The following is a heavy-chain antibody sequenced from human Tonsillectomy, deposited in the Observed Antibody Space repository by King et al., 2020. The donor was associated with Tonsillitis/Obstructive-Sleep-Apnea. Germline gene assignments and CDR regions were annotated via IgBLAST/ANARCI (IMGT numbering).Heavy chain of an antibody. Sequence: VQLVESGGGLVKPGGSLRVSCAASGFTFSSAWMNWVRQAPGKGLEWVGRIKSKTDGGTTDYAAPVKGRFTISRDDSKNRLFLQMNSPKTEDTAVYYCTTVEYYYYGMDVWGQGTTVTVSS. CDR3: TTVEYYYYGMDV. J-gene: IGHJ6*02. V-gene: IGHV3-15*07. CDR1: GFTFSSAW. CDR2: IKSKTDGGTT.